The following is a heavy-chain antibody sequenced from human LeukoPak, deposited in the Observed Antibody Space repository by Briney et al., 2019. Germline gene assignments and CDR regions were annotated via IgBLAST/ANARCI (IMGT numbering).Heavy chain of an antibody. V-gene: IGHV4-59*01. CDR2: IYYSGST. CDR1: GGSISSYY. Sequence: SETLSLTCTVSGGSISSYYWSWIRQPPGKGLEWIGYIYYSGSTNYNPSLKSRVTISVDTSKNQFSLKLSSVTAADTAVYYCARGGGYCSSTSCYGNFDYWGQGTLVTVSS. J-gene: IGHJ4*02. D-gene: IGHD2-2*01. CDR3: ARGGGYCSSTSCYGNFDY.